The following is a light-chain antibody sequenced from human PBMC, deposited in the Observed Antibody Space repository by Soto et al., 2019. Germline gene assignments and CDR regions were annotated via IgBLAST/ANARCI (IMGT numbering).Light chain of an antibody. J-gene: IGKJ3*01. CDR2: AAS. CDR3: LQHISYPLT. CDR1: QGIRTD. Sequence: DIQMTQSPSSLSASVGDRVIITCRASQGIRTDLSWHQQKPGEAPKRLIYAASRLQSGVPSRFRGSGSGTEFTLTISSLQPEDFVTYYCLQHISYPLTFGPGTKVEI. V-gene: IGKV1-17*01.